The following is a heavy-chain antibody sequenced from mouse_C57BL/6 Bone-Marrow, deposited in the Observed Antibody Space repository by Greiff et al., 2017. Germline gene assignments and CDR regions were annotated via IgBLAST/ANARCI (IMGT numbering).Heavy chain of an antibody. CDR2: IWNGGGT. Sequence: VHLVESGPGLVAPSQSLSITCTVSGFSLRSYAISWVRQPPGKGLEWLGVIWNGGGTNYNSALKSRLSISKDNSKSQVFLKMNSLQTDDTARYYCSRNAGYDGWYCDVWGTGTTVTVAS. CDR1: GFSLRSYA. CDR3: SRNAGYDGWYCDV. J-gene: IGHJ1*03. V-gene: IGHV2-9-1*01. D-gene: IGHD2-2*01.